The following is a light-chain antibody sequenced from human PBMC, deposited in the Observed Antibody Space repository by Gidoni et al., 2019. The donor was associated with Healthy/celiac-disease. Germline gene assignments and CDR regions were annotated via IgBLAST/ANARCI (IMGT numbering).Light chain of an antibody. J-gene: IGLJ1*01. Sequence: QSALTQPASESGSPGQSSTISCTGTSSDVGGYNYVSWYQQHPGKAPKLMIYDASNRPSGVSNRFSGSKSGNTASLTISGLQAEDEADYYCSSYTSSSTLVFGTGTKVTVL. CDR1: SSDVGGYNY. CDR2: DAS. CDR3: SSYTSSSTLV. V-gene: IGLV2-14*01.